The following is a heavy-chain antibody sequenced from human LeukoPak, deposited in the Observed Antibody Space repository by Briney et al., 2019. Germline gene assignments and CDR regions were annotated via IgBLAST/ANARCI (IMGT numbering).Heavy chain of an antibody. Sequence: GGSLRLSCAASGFSFSDSYMSWIRQPPGKGLEWVSYISSSGTTIRYADSVKGRFTISRDNAKNSLYLQMNSLRAEDTAVYYCARQMGTISYNFDYWGQGSLVTVSS. D-gene: IGHD5-24*01. CDR2: ISSSGTTI. J-gene: IGHJ4*02. V-gene: IGHV3-11*01. CDR3: ARQMGTISYNFDY. CDR1: GFSFSDSY.